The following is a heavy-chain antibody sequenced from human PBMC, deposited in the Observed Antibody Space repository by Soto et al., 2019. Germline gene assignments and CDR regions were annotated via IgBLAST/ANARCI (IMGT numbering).Heavy chain of an antibody. CDR3: VRRHVSATGIDWFDP. CDR2: INAANGDT. D-gene: IGHD6-13*01. V-gene: IGHV1-3*01. Sequence: GASVKVSCKASGYTFTSYGIHWVRQAPGQRLEWMGWINAANGDTKYSPKFQGRVTIPRDTSASTAYMELSSLRSEDTAVYYCVRRHVSATGIDWFDPWGQGTLVTVSS. CDR1: GYTFTSYG. J-gene: IGHJ5*02.